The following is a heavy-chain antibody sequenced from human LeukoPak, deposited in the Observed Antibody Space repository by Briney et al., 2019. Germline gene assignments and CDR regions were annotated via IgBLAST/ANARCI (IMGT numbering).Heavy chain of an antibody. Sequence: PSETLSLTCTVSGDSISGTSFYWGWIRQPPGKGLEYIGSVYYTGTTYYNPSLKSRVTISVDPSKNQFSLKLTSVTAADSAVYYCASAEPRGIIWYPYWGQGTLVTVSS. D-gene: IGHD6-13*01. CDR2: VYYTGTT. CDR1: GDSISGTSFY. V-gene: IGHV4-39*07. CDR3: ASAEPRGIIWYPY. J-gene: IGHJ4*02.